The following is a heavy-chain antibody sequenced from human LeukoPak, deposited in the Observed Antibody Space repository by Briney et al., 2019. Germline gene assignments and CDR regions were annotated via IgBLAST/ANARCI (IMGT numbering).Heavy chain of an antibody. J-gene: IGHJ4*02. CDR3: ATDFGTKAAARFFFDY. CDR1: GFTFSSYA. CDR2: IRYDGSNE. V-gene: IGHV3-30*02. D-gene: IGHD2-2*01. Sequence: GGSLRLSCAASGFTFSSYAMHWVRQAPGKGLEWVAFIRYDGSNEYYADSVKGRFTISKDNSKTTLYLQMNSLRAEDTAVYYCATDFGTKAAARFFFDYWGQGTLATVSS.